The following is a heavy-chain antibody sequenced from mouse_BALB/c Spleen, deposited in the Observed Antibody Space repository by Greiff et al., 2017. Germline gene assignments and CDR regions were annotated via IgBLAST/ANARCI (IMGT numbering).Heavy chain of an antibody. CDR2: ISYSGST. Sequence: VQLKESGPSLVKPSQTLSLTCSVTGDSITSGYWNWIRKFPGNKLEYMGYISYSGSTYYNPSLKSRISITRDTSKNQYYLQLNSVTTEDTATYYCARRYYGRRYFDVWGAGTTVTVSS. CDR3: ARRYYGRRYFDV. CDR1: GDSITSGY. V-gene: IGHV3-8*02. D-gene: IGHD1-1*01. J-gene: IGHJ1*01.